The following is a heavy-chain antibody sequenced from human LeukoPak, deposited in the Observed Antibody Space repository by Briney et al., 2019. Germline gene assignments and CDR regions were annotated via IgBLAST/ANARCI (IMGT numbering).Heavy chain of an antibody. CDR2: IYTGGST. V-gene: IGHV3-66*04. D-gene: IGHD2-2*02. J-gene: IGHJ6*03. CDR1: GFTVTSNY. CDR3: ARRRYCSSTSCYTNPSRFYYYYYMDV. Sequence: GGSLRLSCAGSGFTVTSNYMSWVRQAPGKGLEWVSVIYTGGSTYYSDSVKGRFTISRDNSKNTVYLQMNSLRAEDTAVYYCARRRYCSSTSCYTNPSRFYYYYYMDVWGKGTTVTVSS.